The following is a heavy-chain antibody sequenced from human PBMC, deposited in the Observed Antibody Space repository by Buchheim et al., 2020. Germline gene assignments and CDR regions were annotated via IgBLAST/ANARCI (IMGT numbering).Heavy chain of an antibody. J-gene: IGHJ6*02. D-gene: IGHD3-10*01. Sequence: EVQLVESGGGLVQPGGSLRLSCAASGFTFSSYSMNWVRQAPGKGLEWGSYISSSSSTIYYADSVKGRFTISRDHAKNSLYLQMNSLRAEDTAVYYCARDHVLLWFGEPGDGMDVWGQGTT. CDR2: ISSSSSTI. CDR3: ARDHVLLWFGEPGDGMDV. CDR1: GFTFSSYS. V-gene: IGHV3-48*01.